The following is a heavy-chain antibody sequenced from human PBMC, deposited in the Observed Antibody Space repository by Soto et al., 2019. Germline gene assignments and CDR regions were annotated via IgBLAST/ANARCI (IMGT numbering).Heavy chain of an antibody. J-gene: IGHJ6*02. CDR3: ASMGYCSSTSCYNYYYYYYGMDV. CDR1: GFTFSDYY. CDR2: ISSSGSTI. D-gene: IGHD2-2*01. Sequence: VQLMESGGGLVKPGGSLRLSCAASGFTFSDYYMSWIRQAPGKGLEWVSYISSSGSTIYYADSVKGRFTISRDNAKNSLYLQMNSLRAEDTAVYYCASMGYCSSTSCYNYYYYYYGMDVWGQGTTVTVSS. V-gene: IGHV3-11*01.